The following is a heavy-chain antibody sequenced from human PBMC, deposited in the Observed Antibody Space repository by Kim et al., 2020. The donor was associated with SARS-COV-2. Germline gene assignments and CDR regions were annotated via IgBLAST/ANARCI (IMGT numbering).Heavy chain of an antibody. D-gene: IGHD6-13*01. Sequence: SVKVSCKASGGTFSSYAISWVRQAPGQGLEWMGGIIPIFGTANYAQKFQGRVTITADESTSTAYMELSSLRSEDTAVYYCARGDVMQGLISSSWYAPGFDYWGQGTLVTVSS. J-gene: IGHJ4*02. CDR1: GGTFSSYA. CDR3: ARGDVMQGLISSSWYAPGFDY. CDR2: IIPIFGTA. V-gene: IGHV1-69*13.